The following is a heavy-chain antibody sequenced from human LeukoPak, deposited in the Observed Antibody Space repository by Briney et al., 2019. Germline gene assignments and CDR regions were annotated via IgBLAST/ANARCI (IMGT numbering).Heavy chain of an antibody. CDR1: GFTFSSYT. CDR3: VRDQDYAFDY. J-gene: IGHJ4*02. D-gene: IGHD4/OR15-4a*01. CDR2: TWSSRSST. Sequence: GGSLRLSCAASGFTFSSYTMNWVRQAPGKGLEWISYTWSSRSSTYYADSVKGRFTISSDNAKNSLYLQMNSLRDEDTAVYYCVRDQDYAFDYWGQGTLVTVSS. V-gene: IGHV3-48*02.